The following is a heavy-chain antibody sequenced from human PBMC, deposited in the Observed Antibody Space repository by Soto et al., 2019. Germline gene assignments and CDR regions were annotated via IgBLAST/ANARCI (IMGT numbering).Heavy chain of an antibody. D-gene: IGHD4-17*01. CDR3: ARAFYGEYAAYYYGMDV. Sequence: QVQLQESGPGLVKPSETLSLPCAVSGYSISSGYYWGWIRQPPGKGLEWIGNIHHSGSTYYNSSLTRRVTISVDTTRNQFALKLSSVTAADTAVYYCARAFYGEYAAYYYGMDVWGQGTTVTVSS. V-gene: IGHV4-38-2*01. J-gene: IGHJ6*02. CDR1: GYSISSGYY. CDR2: IHHSGST.